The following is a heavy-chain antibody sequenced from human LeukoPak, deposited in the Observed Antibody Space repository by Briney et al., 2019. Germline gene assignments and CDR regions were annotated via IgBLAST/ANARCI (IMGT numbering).Heavy chain of an antibody. Sequence: GGSLRLSCAASGFTFSYAWVSWVRQTPGKGLEWVGLIKSKRDGGTTDSAAPVKGRFTISRDDSKNTVYLEMNSLKTEDTAVYYCTTDPGGGKVFDYWGQGTLVTVSS. CDR2: IKSKRDGGTT. D-gene: IGHD2-15*01. CDR3: TTDPGGGKVFDY. CDR1: GFTFSYAW. J-gene: IGHJ4*02. V-gene: IGHV3-15*01.